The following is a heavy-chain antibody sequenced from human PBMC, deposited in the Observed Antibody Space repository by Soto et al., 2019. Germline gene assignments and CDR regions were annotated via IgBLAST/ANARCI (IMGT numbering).Heavy chain of an antibody. J-gene: IGHJ4*02. CDR2: ISYDGSNK. D-gene: IGHD3-16*01. CDR3: AKDVWPGDGGALDY. V-gene: IGHV3-30*18. CDR1: GFTFSSYG. Sequence: QVQLVESGGGVVQPGRSLRLSCAASGFTFSSYGMHWVRQAPGKGLEWVAVISYDGSNKYYADSVKGRFTISRDNSKNTLYLQMNSLRAEDTAVYYCAKDVWPGDGGALDYWGQGTLVTVSS.